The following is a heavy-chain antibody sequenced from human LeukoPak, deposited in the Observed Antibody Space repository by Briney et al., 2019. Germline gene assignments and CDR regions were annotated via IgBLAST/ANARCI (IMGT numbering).Heavy chain of an antibody. V-gene: IGHV1-2*02. D-gene: IGHD4-17*01. J-gene: IGHJ4*02. Sequence: ASVKVSCKASGYTFTGYYMHWVRQAPGQGLEGMGWINPNSGGTNYAQKFQGRVTMTRDTSISTAYMELSRLRSDDTAVYYCARATVTTKGFDYWGQGTLVTVSS. CDR3: ARATVTTKGFDY. CDR1: GYTFTGYY. CDR2: INPNSGGT.